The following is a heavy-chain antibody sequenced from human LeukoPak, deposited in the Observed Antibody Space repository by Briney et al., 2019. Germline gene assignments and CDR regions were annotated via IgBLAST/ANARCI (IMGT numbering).Heavy chain of an antibody. D-gene: IGHD3-10*01. J-gene: IGHJ1*01. CDR3: ARPMVRGASTTFQH. CDR2: TYYRSKWYN. Sequence: SQTLSLTCAISGDSVSSNSAAWNWIRQSPSRGLEWLGRTYYRSKWYNDYAVSVKSRITINPDTSKNQFSLKLSSVTAADTAVYYCARPMVRGASTTFQHWGQGTLVTVSS. V-gene: IGHV6-1*01. CDR1: GDSVSSNSAA.